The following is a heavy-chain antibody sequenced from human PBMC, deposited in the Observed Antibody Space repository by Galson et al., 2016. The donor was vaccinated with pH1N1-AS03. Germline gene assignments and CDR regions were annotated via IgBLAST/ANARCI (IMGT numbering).Heavy chain of an antibody. J-gene: IGHJ6*02. CDR3: ARGIRPYYYAMDV. V-gene: IGHV2-70*11. Sequence: PALVKPTQTLTLTCAISGFSLTTSGMCVNWIRQPPGKALEWLARIDWDDDKYFSTSLKTRLTISRDTSKTHVVLTLTNMRPEDTGTYYCARGIRPYYYAMDVWGQGTTVTVSS. D-gene: IGHD3-3*02. CDR2: IDWDDDK. CDR1: GFSLTTSGMC.